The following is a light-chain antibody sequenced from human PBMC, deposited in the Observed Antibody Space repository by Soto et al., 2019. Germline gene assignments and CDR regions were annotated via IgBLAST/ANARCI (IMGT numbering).Light chain of an antibody. Sequence: EIVMTQSPATLSVSPGERATLSCRASQSVGSNLAWYQQKPGQAPRLLIYGASTRATGIPARFSGSGSGTEFTLTISSLQSEDFALYFCQPYNNWPPDRTFGQGTKVEIK. CDR3: QPYNNWPPDRT. J-gene: IGKJ1*01. V-gene: IGKV3-15*01. CDR1: QSVGSN. CDR2: GAS.